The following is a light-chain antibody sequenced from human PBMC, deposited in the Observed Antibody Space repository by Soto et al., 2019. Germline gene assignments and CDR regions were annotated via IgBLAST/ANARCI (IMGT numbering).Light chain of an antibody. CDR3: QQYGSSPQT. CDR2: GAS. Sequence: GTLSFFLEDRSNLSCRRGKSTSSSYFAWYQQKPGQAPRLLIYGASSRATGIPDRFSGSGSGTDFTLTISRLEPEDFAVYYCQQYGSSPQTFGQGTKVDI. CDR1: KSTSSSY. V-gene: IGKV3-20*01. J-gene: IGKJ1*01.